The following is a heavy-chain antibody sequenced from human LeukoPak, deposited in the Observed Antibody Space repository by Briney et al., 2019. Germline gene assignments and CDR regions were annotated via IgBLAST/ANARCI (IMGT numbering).Heavy chain of an antibody. CDR3: ARMGYYYYMDV. CDR1: GFTFSSYD. CDR2: IGTAGDT. V-gene: IGHV3-13*01. D-gene: IGHD5-24*01. Sequence: GGSLRLSCAASGFTFSSYDMHWVRQATGKGLEWVSAIGTAGDTYYPGSVKGRFTISRENAKNSLYLQMYSLRAGDTAVYYCARMGYYYYMDVWGKGTTVTVSS. J-gene: IGHJ6*03.